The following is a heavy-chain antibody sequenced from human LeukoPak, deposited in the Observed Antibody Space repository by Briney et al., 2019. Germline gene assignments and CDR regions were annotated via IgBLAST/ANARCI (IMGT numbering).Heavy chain of an antibody. CDR2: IIPIFGTA. CDR1: GGTFSSYA. V-gene: IGHV1-69*13. J-gene: IGHJ4*02. Sequence: ASVKVSCKASGGTFSSYAISWVRQAPGQGLEWMGGIIPIFGTANYAQKFQGRVTITADVSTSTAYMELSSLRSEDTAVYYCARGGYGYCSSTSCTTDYWGQGTLVTVSS. D-gene: IGHD2-2*03. CDR3: ARGGYGYCSSTSCTTDY.